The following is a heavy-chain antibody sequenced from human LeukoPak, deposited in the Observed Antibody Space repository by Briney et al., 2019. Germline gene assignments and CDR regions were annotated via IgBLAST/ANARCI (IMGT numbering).Heavy chain of an antibody. CDR3: ASRSSGYYYDY. CDR1: GFTFSSYS. Sequence: GGSLGLSCAASGFTFSSYSMSWVRQAPGKGLEWVSSISSSSSYIYYADSVKGRFTISRDNAENSLYLQMNSLRAEDTAVYYCASRSSGYYYDYWGQGTLVTVSS. V-gene: IGHV3-21*01. D-gene: IGHD3-22*01. J-gene: IGHJ4*02. CDR2: ISSSSSYI.